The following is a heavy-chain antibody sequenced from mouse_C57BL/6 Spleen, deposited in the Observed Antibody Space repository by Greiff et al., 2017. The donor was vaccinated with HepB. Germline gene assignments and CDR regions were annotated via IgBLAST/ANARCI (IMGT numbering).Heavy chain of an antibody. J-gene: IGHJ4*01. D-gene: IGHD1-1*01. Sequence: EVQLQESGPGLVKPSQSLSLTCSVTGYSITSGYYWNWIRQFPGNKLEWMGYISYDGSNNYNPSLKNRISITRDTSKNQFFLKLNSVTTEDTATYYCASEGYGSSYLYYYAMDYWGQGTSVTVSS. CDR1: GYSITSGYY. V-gene: IGHV3-6*01. CDR3: ASEGYGSSYLYYYAMDY. CDR2: ISYDGSN.